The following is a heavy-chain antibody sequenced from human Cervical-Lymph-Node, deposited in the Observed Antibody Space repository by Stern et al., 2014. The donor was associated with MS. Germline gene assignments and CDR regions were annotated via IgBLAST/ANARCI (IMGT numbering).Heavy chain of an antibody. CDR3: ARHDQFLGGMDV. D-gene: IGHD3-3*01. J-gene: IGHJ6*02. V-gene: IGHV4-39*01. Sequence: QLQLQESGPGLVKPSETLSLTSTVSGASVSSGSYYWGWIRQSPGKRLEWIGYVYYTGTPYSNPSLSRRVTISIDTSNNHFFLTLTSVTATDTAVYYCARHDQFLGGMDVWGQGTTVTVSS. CDR1: GASVSSGSYY. CDR2: VYYTGTP.